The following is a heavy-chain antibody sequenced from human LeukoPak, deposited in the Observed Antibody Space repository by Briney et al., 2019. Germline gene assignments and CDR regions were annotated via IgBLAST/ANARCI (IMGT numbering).Heavy chain of an antibody. CDR3: AKTGATMVRGVIRGYYMDV. CDR2: IRYDGSNK. CDR1: GFIFSSNS. J-gene: IGHJ6*03. D-gene: IGHD3-10*01. V-gene: IGHV3-30*02. Sequence: GGSLRLSCAASGFIFSSNSMNWVRQAPGKGLEWVAFIRYDGSNKYYADSVKGRFTISRDNSKNTLYLQMNSLRAEDTAVYYCAKTGATMVRGVIRGYYMDVWGKGTTVTISS.